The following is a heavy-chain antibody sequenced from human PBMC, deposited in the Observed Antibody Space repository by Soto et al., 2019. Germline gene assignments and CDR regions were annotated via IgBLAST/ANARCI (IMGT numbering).Heavy chain of an antibody. V-gene: IGHV3-53*01. J-gene: IGHJ5*02. CDR2: IYSGGST. Sequence: EVQLVESGGGLIQPGGSLRLSCAASGFTVSSIYMSWVRQAPGKGLEWVSVIYSGGSTYYADSVKGRFTISRDNSKNTLYLQMNSLSAEDTAVYYCARGHGGDFGWFDPWGQGTLVTVSS. D-gene: IGHD2-21*02. CDR1: GFTVSSIY. CDR3: ARGHGGDFGWFDP.